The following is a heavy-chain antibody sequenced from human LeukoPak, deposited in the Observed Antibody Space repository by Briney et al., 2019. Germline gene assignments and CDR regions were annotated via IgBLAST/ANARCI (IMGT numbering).Heavy chain of an antibody. CDR2: IYTSGST. Sequence: SETLSLTCTVSGGSISSGSYYWSWIRQPAGKGLEWIGRIYTSGSTNYNPSLKSRVTISVDTSKNQFSLKLSSVTAADTAVYYCARDFGVPDRGGIDYWGQGTLVTVSS. CDR1: GGSISSGSYY. J-gene: IGHJ4*02. D-gene: IGHD3-16*01. CDR3: ARDFGVPDRGGIDY. V-gene: IGHV4-61*02.